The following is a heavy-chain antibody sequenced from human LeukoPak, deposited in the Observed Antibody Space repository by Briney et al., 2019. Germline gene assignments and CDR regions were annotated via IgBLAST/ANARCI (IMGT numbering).Heavy chain of an antibody. V-gene: IGHV3-23*01. CDR2: ISASGGST. Sequence: QSGGSLRLSCAASGLTLSSYAMSWVRQAPGKGLEWVSAISASGGSTYYADSVKGRFTISRDNSKNTLYLQMNSLRAEDTAVYYCAKLRAAAAGVYWGQGTLVTVSS. CDR1: GLTLSSYA. CDR3: AKLRAAAAGVY. J-gene: IGHJ4*02. D-gene: IGHD6-13*01.